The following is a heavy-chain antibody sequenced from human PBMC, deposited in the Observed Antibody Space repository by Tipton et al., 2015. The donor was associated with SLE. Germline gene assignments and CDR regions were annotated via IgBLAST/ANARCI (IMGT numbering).Heavy chain of an antibody. CDR2: IYYSGST. CDR3: ARRTGDPFDF. V-gene: IGHV4-39*07. Sequence: TLSLTCTVSGGSISSSNHYWGWIRQPPGKGLEWIGNIYYSGSTYYNPSLKSRVTISVDTSKNQFSLKPSSVTAADTAVYYCARRTGDPFDFWGQGTLVTVSS. CDR1: GGSISSSNHY. J-gene: IGHJ4*02. D-gene: IGHD7-27*01.